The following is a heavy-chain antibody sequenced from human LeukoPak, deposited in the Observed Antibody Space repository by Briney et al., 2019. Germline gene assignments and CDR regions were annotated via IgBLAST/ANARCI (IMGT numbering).Heavy chain of an antibody. CDR3: AKEAYSYGYFDY. CDR2: ISGSGDNT. V-gene: IGHV3-23*01. CDR1: GFTFSSYA. D-gene: IGHD5-18*01. J-gene: IGHJ4*02. Sequence: GGSLRLSCAASGFTFSSYAMSWVRQAPGKGLEWVPGISGSGDNTYYADSVKGRFTISRDNSKNTLYLQMNSLRAEDTAVYYCAKEAYSYGYFDYWGQGTLVTVSS.